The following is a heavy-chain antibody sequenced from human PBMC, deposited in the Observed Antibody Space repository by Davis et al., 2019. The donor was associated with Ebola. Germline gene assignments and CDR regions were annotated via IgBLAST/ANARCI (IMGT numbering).Heavy chain of an antibody. CDR1: GGSISSYY. V-gene: IGHV4-59*05. Sequence: SETLSLTCTVSGGSISSYYWSWIRQPPGKGLEWIGSIYYSGSTYYNPSLKSRVTISVDTSKNQFSLKLSSVTAADTAVYYCARVRGYSYIDYWGQGTLVTVSS. CDR2: IYYSGST. J-gene: IGHJ4*02. D-gene: IGHD5-18*01. CDR3: ARVRGYSYIDY.